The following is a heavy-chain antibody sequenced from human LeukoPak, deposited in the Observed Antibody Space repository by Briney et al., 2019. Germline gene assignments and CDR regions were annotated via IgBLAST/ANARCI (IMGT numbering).Heavy chain of an antibody. J-gene: IGHJ4*02. CDR3: ASIGRYGSGRDPYDY. CDR1: GFTVSSNY. V-gene: IGHV3-53*01. CDR2: IYSGGST. Sequence: GGSLRLSCAASGFTVSSNYMGWVRQAPGKGLEWVSVIYSGGSTYYADSVKGRFTISRDNSKNTLYLQMNSLRAEDTAVYYCASIGRYGSGRDPYDYWGQGTLVTVSS. D-gene: IGHD3-10*01.